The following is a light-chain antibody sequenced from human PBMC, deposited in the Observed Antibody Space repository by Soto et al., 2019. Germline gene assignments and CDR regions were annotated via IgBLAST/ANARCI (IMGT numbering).Light chain of an antibody. CDR3: QQHGSSPIT. CDR1: QTINSNY. V-gene: IGKV3-20*01. CDR2: GAS. J-gene: IGKJ5*01. Sequence: EIVLTQSPGTLSLSPGERATLSCWASQTINSNYLVWFQQKPGQTPRLLVYGASSRATGIPDRFSGSGSGTDFTLTISRLEPEDFAVYYCQQHGSSPITFGQGTRLEIK.